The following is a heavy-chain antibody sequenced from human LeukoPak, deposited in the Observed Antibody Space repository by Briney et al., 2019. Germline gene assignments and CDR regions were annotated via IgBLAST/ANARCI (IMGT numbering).Heavy chain of an antibody. Sequence: SETLSHTCTVSGGSISSSSYYWGWIRQPPGKGLEWIGSIYYSGSTYYNPSLKSRVTISVDTSKNQFSLKLSSVTAADTAVYYCARAELGYCSSTSCYGNWFDPWGQGTLVTVSS. D-gene: IGHD2-2*01. V-gene: IGHV4-39*07. CDR3: ARAELGYCSSTSCYGNWFDP. CDR1: GGSISSSSYY. CDR2: IYYSGST. J-gene: IGHJ5*02.